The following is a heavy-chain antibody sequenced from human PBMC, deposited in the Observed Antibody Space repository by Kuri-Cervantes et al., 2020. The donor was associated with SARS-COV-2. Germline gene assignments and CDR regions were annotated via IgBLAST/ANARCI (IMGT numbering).Heavy chain of an antibody. D-gene: IGHD1-26*01. CDR1: GFTFSNHA. CDR2: ISISGGTT. V-gene: IGHV3-23*01. J-gene: IGHJ3*02. Sequence: GESLKISCATSGFTFSNHAMHWVRQAPGKGLEWVSGISISGGTTFYPDSVKGRFTISRDNSKNTLYLQMNSLRVEDTALYYCARASGGSYYDAFDIWGQGTIVTVSS. CDR3: ARASGGSYYDAFDI.